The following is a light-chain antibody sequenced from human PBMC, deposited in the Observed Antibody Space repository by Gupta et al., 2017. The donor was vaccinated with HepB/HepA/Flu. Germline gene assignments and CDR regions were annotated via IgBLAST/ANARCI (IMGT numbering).Light chain of an antibody. CDR1: SSDVGGYNY. J-gene: IGLJ1*01. V-gene: IGLV2-11*01. Sequence: QSALTQPRSVSGSPGQSVTIHRPGTSSDVGGYNYVSWYQQHPGKAPKLMIYDVSKRPSGVPDRFSGSKSGNTASLTISGLQAEDEADYYCCSYAGSYSYVFGTGTKVTVL. CDR2: DVS. CDR3: CSYAGSYSYV.